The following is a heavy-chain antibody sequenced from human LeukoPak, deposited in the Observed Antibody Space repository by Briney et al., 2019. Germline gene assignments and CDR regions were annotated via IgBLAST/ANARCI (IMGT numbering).Heavy chain of an antibody. CDR3: AKDLATGGYTYGS. J-gene: IGHJ5*02. Sequence: PGGSLRLSCAASGFTFSSYGMHWVRQAPGKGLDWVAFIRYDGSNKYYADSVKGRFTISRDNSMDTLYLQMNSLRAEDTAVYYCAKDLATGGYTYGSWGQGTLVTVSS. D-gene: IGHD5-18*01. CDR1: GFTFSSYG. V-gene: IGHV3-30*02. CDR2: IRYDGSNK.